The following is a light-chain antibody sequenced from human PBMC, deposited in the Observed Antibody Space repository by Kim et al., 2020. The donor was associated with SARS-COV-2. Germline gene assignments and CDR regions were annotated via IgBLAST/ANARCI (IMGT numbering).Light chain of an antibody. CDR3: QQCNDWPRT. CDR1: QSVGSN. CDR2: GAS. J-gene: IGKJ2*01. Sequence: SVSPGERVTLSCRASQSVGSNLAWYRQTPGQAPRLLIYGASIRATGVPARFSGSGSGTEFTLTITSLQSEDFAVYYCQQCNDWPRTFGQGTKLEIK. V-gene: IGKV3-15*01.